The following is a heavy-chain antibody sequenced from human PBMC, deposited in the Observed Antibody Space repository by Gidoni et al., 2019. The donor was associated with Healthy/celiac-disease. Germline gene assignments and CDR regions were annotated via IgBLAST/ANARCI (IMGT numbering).Heavy chain of an antibody. CDR2: IYYSGST. Sequence: QLQLQESGPGLVKPSETLSLTCTVSGGSISSRSYYWGWLRQPPGKGLEWIGSIYYSGSTYYNPSLKSRVTISVDTYKNQFSLKLSSVTAAETAVYYCCLYSETTYYYYGMDVWGQGTTVTVSS. V-gene: IGHV4-39*01. CDR1: GGSISSRSYY. D-gene: IGHD1-1*01. J-gene: IGHJ6*02. CDR3: CLYSETTYYYYGMDV.